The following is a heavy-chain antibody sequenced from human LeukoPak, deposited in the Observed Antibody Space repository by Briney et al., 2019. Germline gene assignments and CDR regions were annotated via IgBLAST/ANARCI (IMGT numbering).Heavy chain of an antibody. CDR2: ISGSGGST. V-gene: IGHV3-23*01. D-gene: IGHD3-22*01. J-gene: IGHJ3*02. CDR1: GFTFSSYA. Sequence: GGSLRLSCAASGFTFSSYAMSWVRQAPGKGLEWVSAISGSGGSTYYADSVKGRFTISRDNSKNTLYLQMNSLRAEDTAVYYCAKDQDRGYSGRDDAFDIWGQGTMVTVSS. CDR3: AKDQDRGYSGRDDAFDI.